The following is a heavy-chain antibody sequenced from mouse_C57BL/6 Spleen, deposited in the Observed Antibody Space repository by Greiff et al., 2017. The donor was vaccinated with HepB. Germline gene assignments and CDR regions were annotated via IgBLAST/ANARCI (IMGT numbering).Heavy chain of an antibody. J-gene: IGHJ1*03. CDR1: GFTFSDFY. Sequence: EVMLVESGGGLVQSGRSLRLSCATSGFTFSDFYMEWVRQAPGKGLEWIAASRNKANDYTTEYSASVKGRFIVSRDTSQSILYLQMNALRAEDTAIYYCARDSLPYWYFDVWGTGTTVTVSS. CDR3: ARDSLPYWYFDV. V-gene: IGHV7-1*01. CDR2: SRNKANDYTT.